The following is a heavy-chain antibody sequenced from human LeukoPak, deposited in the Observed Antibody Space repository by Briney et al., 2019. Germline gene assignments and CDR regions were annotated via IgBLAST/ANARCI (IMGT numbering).Heavy chain of an antibody. V-gene: IGHV3-21*01. CDR1: GFTFNNYR. Sequence: GGSLRLSCAASGFTFNNYRMNWVRQAPGKGLEWVSSITCSSRHIYYADSVKGRFTISRDNAKNSLFLQMTSLRAEDTAVYYCARDLESTIMVPYYFDYWGQGTLVTVSS. J-gene: IGHJ4*02. CDR3: ARDLESTIMVPYYFDY. CDR2: ITCSSRHI. D-gene: IGHD5-24*01.